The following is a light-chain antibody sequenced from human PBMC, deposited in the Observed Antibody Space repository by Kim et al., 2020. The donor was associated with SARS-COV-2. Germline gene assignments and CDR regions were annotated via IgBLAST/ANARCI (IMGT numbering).Light chain of an antibody. CDR3: QQYYSTPFT. J-gene: IGKJ3*01. CDR1: QSVLYSSNNKNY. CDR2: WAS. V-gene: IGKV4-1*01. Sequence: PFPSSLSVSLGERATINCKSSQSVLYSSNNKNYLAWYQQKPGQPPKLLIYWASTRESGVPDRFSGSGSGTDFTLTISSLQAEDVAVYYCQQYYSTPFTFGPGTKVDIK.